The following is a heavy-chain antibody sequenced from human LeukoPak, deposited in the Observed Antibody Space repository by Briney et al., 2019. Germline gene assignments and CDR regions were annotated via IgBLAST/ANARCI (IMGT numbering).Heavy chain of an antibody. CDR3: ASGDDTSGYYYLFDY. J-gene: IGHJ4*02. V-gene: IGHV3-30-3*01. CDR1: GFTFSSYD. CDR2: ISYDGSNK. Sequence: GRSLRLSCAASGFTFSSYDMHWVRQAPGKGLEWVAVISYDGSNKYHADSVKGRFTISRDNSKNTLYLQKNSLTSEDKAVYYCASGDDTSGYYYLFDYWGQGTLVTVSS. D-gene: IGHD3-22*01.